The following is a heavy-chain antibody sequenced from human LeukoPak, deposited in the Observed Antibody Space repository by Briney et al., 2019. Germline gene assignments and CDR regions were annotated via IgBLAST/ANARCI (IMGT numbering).Heavy chain of an antibody. J-gene: IGHJ4*02. Sequence: GESLKISCKGSGYSFPIYWISWVRQMPGKGLERMGRIDPSDSYTNYSPSSQGHVTISADKSISTAYLQWSSLRASDTAIYYCARLKRDGYNFDSWGQGTLVTVSS. CDR1: GYSFPIYW. D-gene: IGHD5-24*01. CDR2: IDPSDSYT. V-gene: IGHV5-10-1*01. CDR3: ARLKRDGYNFDS.